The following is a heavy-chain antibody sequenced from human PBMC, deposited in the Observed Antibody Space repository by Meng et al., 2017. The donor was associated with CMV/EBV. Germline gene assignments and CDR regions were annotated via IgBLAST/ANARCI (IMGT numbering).Heavy chain of an antibody. Sequence: GESLKISCAASGFTFTNYWMSWVRQAPGKGLEWVAKIKQDGNEKSYVDSVKGRFTISRDNAKNSLYLPMSSLRAEDSAVYYCVSDFLNYDHWNRYYKYYGIDVWGQGATVTVSS. V-gene: IGHV3-7*01. J-gene: IGHJ6*02. CDR2: IKQDGNEK. CDR3: VSDFLNYDHWNRYYKYYGIDV. CDR1: GFTFTNYW. D-gene: IGHD3-3*01.